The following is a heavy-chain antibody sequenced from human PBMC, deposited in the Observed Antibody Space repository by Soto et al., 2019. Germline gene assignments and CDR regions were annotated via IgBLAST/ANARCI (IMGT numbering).Heavy chain of an antibody. Sequence: EVQLVESGGGLVQPGGSLRLSCAGSGFTLSDHYIDWVRQAPGKGLEWVGRSRDKAQGYSTAYAASVKGRFTTSRDESKNSVYLKMNSLKTEDTAVYYCCTDSYDFVWGSYRFLQYRGQGTLVTVTS. CDR1: GFTLSDHY. V-gene: IGHV3-72*01. CDR2: SRDKAQGYST. J-gene: IGHJ4*02. CDR3: CTDSYDFVWGSYRFLQY. D-gene: IGHD3-16*02.